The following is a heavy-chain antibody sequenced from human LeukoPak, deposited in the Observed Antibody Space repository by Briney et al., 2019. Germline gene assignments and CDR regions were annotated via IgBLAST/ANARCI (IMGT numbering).Heavy chain of an antibody. J-gene: IGHJ6*04. V-gene: IGHV3-23*01. CDR2: ISGSGVST. CDR3: AELGITMIGGV. D-gene: IGHD3-10*02. CDR1: GFTFGDYA. Sequence: GGSLRLSCTASGFTFGDYAMSWFRQAPGKGLEWVSAISGSGVSTYYADSVKGRFTISRDNVKNSLYLQMNSLRAEDTAVYYCAELGITMIGGVWGKGTTVTISS.